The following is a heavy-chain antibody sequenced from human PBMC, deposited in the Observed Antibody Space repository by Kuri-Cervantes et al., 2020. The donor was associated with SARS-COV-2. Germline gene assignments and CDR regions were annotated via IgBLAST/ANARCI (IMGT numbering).Heavy chain of an antibody. CDR1: GFTVSSNY. Sequence: ETLSLTCAASGFTVSSNYMSWVRQAPGKGLEWASVIYSGGSTYYADSVKGRFTISRDNSKNTLYLQMNSLRAEDTAVYYCARDERWRYCSGGSCYGDYYYGMDVWGQGTTVTVSS. D-gene: IGHD2-15*01. CDR2: IYSGGST. V-gene: IGHV3-53*01. J-gene: IGHJ6*02. CDR3: ARDERWRYCSGGSCYGDYYYGMDV.